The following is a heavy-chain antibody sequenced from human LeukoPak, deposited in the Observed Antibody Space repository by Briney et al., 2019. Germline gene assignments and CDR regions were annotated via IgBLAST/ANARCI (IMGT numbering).Heavy chain of an antibody. CDR1: GFTFSGYW. J-gene: IGHJ6*04. CDR3: ARDRGFGQADV. CDR2: IKQDGSEK. Sequence: HTGGSQTLSCAASGFTFSGYWMSWLRQAPGKGLEWVANIKQDGSEKYYVDSVKGRFTISRDNAKNSLYLQMNSLRAEDTAVYYCARDRGFGQADVWGKGTTVTVSS. D-gene: IGHD3-10*01. V-gene: IGHV3-7*01.